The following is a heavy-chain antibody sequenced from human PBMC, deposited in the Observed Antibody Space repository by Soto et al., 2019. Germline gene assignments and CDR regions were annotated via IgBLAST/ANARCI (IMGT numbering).Heavy chain of an antibody. D-gene: IGHD2-15*01. CDR1: GFTFSSYS. V-gene: IGHV3-23*01. J-gene: IGHJ4*02. Sequence: EVQLLESGGGLVQPGGSLRLSCAASGFTFSSYSMTWVRQAPGKGLEWVSSIQGSSGSTYYADSVKGRFTISRDNSKNTLYLQMNSLRAEDTAVYYCAKMGGVAAATHGGYWGQGTLVTVSS. CDR3: AKMGGVAAATHGGY. CDR2: IQGSSGST.